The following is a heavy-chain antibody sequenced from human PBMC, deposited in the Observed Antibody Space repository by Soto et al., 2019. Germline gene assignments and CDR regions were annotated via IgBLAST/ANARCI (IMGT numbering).Heavy chain of an antibody. CDR3: AREKGYISGPKNFDY. Sequence: SETLSLTCTVSGASISSGDYFWSWIRQSPGKGLQWIGYIYDSWSSYYNPSLKSRVTMSVDTSKNQFSLKLSSVTAADTAVYYCAREKGYISGPKNFDYWGQGTLVTAPQ. V-gene: IGHV4-30-4*01. D-gene: IGHD5-12*01. CDR2: IYDSWSS. CDR1: GASISSGDYF. J-gene: IGHJ4*02.